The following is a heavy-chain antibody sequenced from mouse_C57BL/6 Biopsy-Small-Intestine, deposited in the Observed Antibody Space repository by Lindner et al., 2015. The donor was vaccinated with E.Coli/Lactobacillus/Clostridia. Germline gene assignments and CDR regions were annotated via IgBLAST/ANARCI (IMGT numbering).Heavy chain of an antibody. CDR3: ASEDYYGPFAY. CDR2: IYPGDGDT. J-gene: IGHJ3*01. V-gene: IGHV1-80*01. D-gene: IGHD1-1*01. Sequence: VQLQESGAELVKPGASVKISCKASGYAFGTSWMNWVKQRPGKGLEWIGQIYPGDGDTNYNGKFMGKATLTADKSSSTAYMQLSSLTSEDSAVYFCASEDYYGPFAYWGQGTLVTVSA. CDR1: GYAFGTSW.